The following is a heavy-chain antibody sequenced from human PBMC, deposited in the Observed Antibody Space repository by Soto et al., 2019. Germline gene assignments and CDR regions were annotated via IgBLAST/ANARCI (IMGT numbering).Heavy chain of an antibody. J-gene: IGHJ6*02. Sequence: QVQLVQSGAEVKKPGASVKVSCKASGYTFTSYGISWVRQAPGQGLEWMGWISAYNGNTNYAQKLQGRVTMTPDKSTSTAYMERRSLRSDDMAVYYCARDKWTGYCTNGVCLETYYYYGMYVWGQGTTVTVSS. D-gene: IGHD2-8*01. CDR1: GYTFTSYG. CDR2: ISAYNGNT. V-gene: IGHV1-18*03. CDR3: ARDKWTGYCTNGVCLETYYYYGMYV.